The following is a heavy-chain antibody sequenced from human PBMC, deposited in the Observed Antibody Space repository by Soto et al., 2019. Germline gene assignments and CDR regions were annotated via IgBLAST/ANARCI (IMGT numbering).Heavy chain of an antibody. CDR1: GGSISSYY. D-gene: IGHD6-19*01. Sequence: SETLSLTCTVSGGSISSYYWSWIRQPPGKGLEWIGSIYYRGNTYYNPSLKSRVTISVDRSKNQFSLKLSSVTAADTAVYYCARRYSSGFDFWGQGTLVTVSS. V-gene: IGHV4-59*08. CDR2: IYYRGNT. CDR3: ARRYSSGFDF. J-gene: IGHJ4*02.